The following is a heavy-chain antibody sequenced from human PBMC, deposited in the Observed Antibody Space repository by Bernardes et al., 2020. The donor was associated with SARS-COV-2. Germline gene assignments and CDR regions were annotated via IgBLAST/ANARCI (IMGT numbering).Heavy chain of an antibody. J-gene: IGHJ6*02. Sequence: GGSLRLSCVASGFTFNGYGMNWVRQAPGKGLEWVSGMNWNGAGTGYADSVEGRFSISRDNAKKSLYLQMNGLRAEDTALYYCARSHDGSGTYYRDYFYGMDGWGQGTAVTVSS. CDR1: GFTFNGYG. D-gene: IGHD3-10*01. CDR2: MNWNGAGT. CDR3: ARSHDGSGTYYRDYFYGMDG. V-gene: IGHV3-20*04.